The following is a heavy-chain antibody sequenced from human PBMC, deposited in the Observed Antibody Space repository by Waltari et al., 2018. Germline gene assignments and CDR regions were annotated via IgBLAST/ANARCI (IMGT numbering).Heavy chain of an antibody. CDR2: ISGSGSST. J-gene: IGHJ4*02. D-gene: IGHD4-4*01. CDR3: AKDLTGRNWVYISNLGY. V-gene: IGHV3-23*01. CDR1: GFTFSNSA. Sequence: EVLLLESGGGLVQPGESMRLSCEASGFTFSNSAMSWVRQAPGKGLEWVSAISGSGSSTYYADSVKGRFTISRDNSKNTLYLQMNSLRAEDTALYYCAKDLTGRNWVYISNLGYWGQGTLVTVSS.